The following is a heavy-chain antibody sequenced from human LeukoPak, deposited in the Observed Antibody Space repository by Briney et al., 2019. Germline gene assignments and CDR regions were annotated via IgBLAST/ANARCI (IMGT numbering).Heavy chain of an antibody. CDR1: GFTFDDYA. CDR3: AKGQDSSGYYALDY. Sequence: GGSLRLSCAASGFTFDDYAMHWVRQAPGKGLEWVSGISWNSGSIGYADSVKGRFTISRDNAKNSLYLQMNSLRAEDTALYYCAKGQDSSGYYALDYWGQGTLATVSS. CDR2: ISWNSGSI. V-gene: IGHV3-9*01. J-gene: IGHJ4*02. D-gene: IGHD3-22*01.